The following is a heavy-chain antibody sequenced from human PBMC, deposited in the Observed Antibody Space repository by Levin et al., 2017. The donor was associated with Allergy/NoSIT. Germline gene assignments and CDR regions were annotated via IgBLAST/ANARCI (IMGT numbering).Heavy chain of an antibody. CDR3: AKDKTIFGVDTYAFDI. CDR2: ISWNSGSI. Sequence: SLKISCAASGFTFDDYAMHWVRQAPGKGLEWVSGISWNSGSIGYADSVKGRFTISRDNAKNSLYLQMNSLRAEDTALYYCAKDKTIFGVDTYAFDIWGQGTMVTVSS. V-gene: IGHV3-9*01. CDR1: GFTFDDYA. D-gene: IGHD3-3*01. J-gene: IGHJ3*02.